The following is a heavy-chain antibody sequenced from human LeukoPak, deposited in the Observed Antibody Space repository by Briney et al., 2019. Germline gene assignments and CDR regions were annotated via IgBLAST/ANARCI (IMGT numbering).Heavy chain of an antibody. J-gene: IGHJ5*02. D-gene: IGHD2-15*01. CDR3: TTEVVVVVAATNWFDP. CDR1: GFTFSNAW. V-gene: IGHV3-15*01. CDR2: IKSKTDGGTT. Sequence: GGSLRLSCAASGFTFSNAWMSWVRQAPGKGLEWVGRIKSKTDGGTTDYAAPVKGRFTISRDDSKNTLYLQMNSLKTEDTAVYYCTTEVVVVVAATNWFDPWGQGTRVTVSS.